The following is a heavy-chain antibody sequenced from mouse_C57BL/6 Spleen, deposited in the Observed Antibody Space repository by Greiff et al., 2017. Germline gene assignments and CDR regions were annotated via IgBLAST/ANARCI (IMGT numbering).Heavy chain of an antibody. CDR3: ARPSNYAWFAY. Sequence: EVHLVESGGGLVKPGGSLKLSCAASGFTFSDYGMHWVRQAPEKGLEWVAYISSGSSTIYYADTVKGRFTISRDNAKNTLFLQMTSLRSEDTAMYYCARPSNYAWFAYWGQGTLVTVSA. J-gene: IGHJ3*01. CDR1: GFTFSDYG. V-gene: IGHV5-17*01. D-gene: IGHD2-5*01. CDR2: ISSGSSTI.